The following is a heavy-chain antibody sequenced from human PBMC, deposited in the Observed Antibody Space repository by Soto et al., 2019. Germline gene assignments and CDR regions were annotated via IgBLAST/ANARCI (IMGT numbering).Heavy chain of an antibody. CDR3: ARVGGYYDSSGYYPYYFDY. J-gene: IGHJ4*02. V-gene: IGHV1-69*13. D-gene: IGHD3-22*01. CDR1: GGAFSSYA. Sequence: ASVKVSWKAAGGAFSSYAISWVRQAPGQGLEWMGGIIPIFGTANYAQKFQGRVTITADESTSTAYMELSSLRSEDTAVYYCARVGGYYDSSGYYPYYFDYWGQGTLVTVSS. CDR2: IIPIFGTA.